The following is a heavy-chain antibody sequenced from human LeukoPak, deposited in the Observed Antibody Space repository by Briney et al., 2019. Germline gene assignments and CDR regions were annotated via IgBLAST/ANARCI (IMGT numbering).Heavy chain of an antibody. D-gene: IGHD2-15*01. CDR2: IFYSGVT. CDR3: ARYYCTGDRCYHFDY. Sequence: SETLSLTCTVSGGSISGNAWSWIRQPPGKGLEWIGFIFYSGVTGYNPSLESRVTMSLDTSKNQLSLKLNSVTAADTAVYYCARYYCTGDRCYHFDYWGQGTLVTVSS. CDR1: GGSISGNA. J-gene: IGHJ4*02. V-gene: IGHV4-59*08.